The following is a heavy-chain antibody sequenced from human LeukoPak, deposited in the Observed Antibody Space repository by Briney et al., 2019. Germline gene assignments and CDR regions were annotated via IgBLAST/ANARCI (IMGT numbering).Heavy chain of an antibody. CDR2: FSAYNGNT. V-gene: IGHV1-18*01. Sequence: ASVKVSCKASGGTFSSYAISWVRQAPGQGLEWMGWFSAYNGNTNYAQKLQGRVTMTTDTSTSTAYMELRSLRSDDTAVYYCASEGYCSGGSCYSRAFDIWGQGTMVTVSS. J-gene: IGHJ3*02. CDR1: GGTFSSYA. D-gene: IGHD2-15*01. CDR3: ASEGYCSGGSCYSRAFDI.